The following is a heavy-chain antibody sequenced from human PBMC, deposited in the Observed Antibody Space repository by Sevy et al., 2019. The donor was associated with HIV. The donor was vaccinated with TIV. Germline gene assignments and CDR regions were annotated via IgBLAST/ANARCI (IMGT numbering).Heavy chain of an antibody. V-gene: IGHV3-33*01. CDR1: GFTFSSYG. Sequence: QLAGTLRLSCAASGFTFSSYGMHWVRQAPGKGPEWVAVIWYDGSNKYYADSVKGRFTISRDNSKNTLYLQMNSLRAEDTTVYYCAREDWVHGYNPFAFDIWGQGTQVTVSS. D-gene: IGHD5-12*01. CDR2: IWYDGSNK. J-gene: IGHJ3*02. CDR3: AREDWVHGYNPFAFDI.